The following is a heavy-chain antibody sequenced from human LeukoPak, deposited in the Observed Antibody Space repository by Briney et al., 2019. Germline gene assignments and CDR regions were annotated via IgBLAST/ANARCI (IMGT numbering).Heavy chain of an antibody. CDR1: GGSISSVSYY. Sequence: SHTLSLTYTVSGGSISSVSYYWRWIRRPAAKGLEWFVPIYTSGSTNYNPSLNSRVTISVDTAMTQFAVNLSPVPAADTAVYYCARDPQGYCSSTSCYKYYYYYMDVWGKGTTVTVSS. D-gene: IGHD2-2*02. V-gene: IGHV4-61*02. CDR2: IYTSGST. J-gene: IGHJ6*03. CDR3: ARDPQGYCSSTSCYKYYYYYMDV.